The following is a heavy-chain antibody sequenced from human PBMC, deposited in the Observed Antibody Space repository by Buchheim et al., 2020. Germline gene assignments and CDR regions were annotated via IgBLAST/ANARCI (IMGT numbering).Heavy chain of an antibody. Sequence: EMQLVESGGGLVQPGGSLRVSCEVSGFIFRSYWMSWFRQVPGKGLEWVAVLSPDGSDKYYLDSVKGRFTISRDNAKNSLYLQMNSLRAEDTAVYYCARRGGYSSSWNYYYYGMDVWGQGTT. D-gene: IGHD6-13*01. CDR3: ARRGGYSSSWNYYYYGMDV. CDR2: LSPDGSDK. V-gene: IGHV3-7*01. CDR1: GFIFRSYW. J-gene: IGHJ6*02.